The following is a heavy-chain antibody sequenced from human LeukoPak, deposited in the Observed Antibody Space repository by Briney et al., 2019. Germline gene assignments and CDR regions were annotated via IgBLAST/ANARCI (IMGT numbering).Heavy chain of an antibody. Sequence: PGGSLRLSCAASGVTFSSYSMNWVRQAPGKGLEWVSYISSSSSTIYYADSVEGRFTISRDNAKNSLYLQMNSLRAEDTAVYYCARGTSDYPIDWGQGTLVTVSS. CDR3: ARGTSDYPID. CDR2: ISSSSSTI. D-gene: IGHD1-26*01. J-gene: IGHJ4*02. CDR1: GVTFSSYS. V-gene: IGHV3-48*01.